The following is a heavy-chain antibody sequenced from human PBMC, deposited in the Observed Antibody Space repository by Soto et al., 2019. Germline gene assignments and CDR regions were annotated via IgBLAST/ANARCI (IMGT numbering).Heavy chain of an antibody. Sequence: QVKLQESGPGLVKPSETLSLSCTVSGDTISSGTYYWSWIRQHPGKGLEWIGYIYYNGITYYSPSLKSRFAMSVDTSRNQFSLKLSSVTAADTAVYYCARVHFNGRFGELLGGIYYSDYWGQGTLVTVSS. D-gene: IGHD3-10*01. V-gene: IGHV4-31*03. CDR2: IYYNGIT. CDR3: ARVHFNGRFGELLGGIYYSDY. CDR1: GDTISSGTYY. J-gene: IGHJ4*02.